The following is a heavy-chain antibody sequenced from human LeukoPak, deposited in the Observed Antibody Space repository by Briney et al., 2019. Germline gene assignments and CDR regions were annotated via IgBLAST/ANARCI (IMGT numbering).Heavy chain of an antibody. CDR2: TYYRSKWYN. J-gene: IGHJ5*02. CDR1: GDSVSSNSAA. Sequence: SQTLSLTCAISGDSVSSNSAAWNWIRQSPSRGLEWLGRTYYRSKWYNDYAVSVKSRITINPDTSKNQFSLKLSSVTAADTAVYYCAREHSSSQGGWFDPWGQGTLVTVSS. D-gene: IGHD6-13*01. V-gene: IGHV6-1*01. CDR3: AREHSSSQGGWFDP.